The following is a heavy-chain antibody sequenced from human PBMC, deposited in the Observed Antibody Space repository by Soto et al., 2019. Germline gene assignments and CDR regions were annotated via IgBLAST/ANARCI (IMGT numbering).Heavy chain of an antibody. V-gene: IGHV1-69*08. CDR2: IIPIFGIT. D-gene: IGHD2-2*01. CDR3: AREDRDRETGLVPAAIDGMDV. Sequence: QVQLVQSGAEVKKPGSSVKVSCKASGGTFSRYTMTWVRQAPGHGLEWMGRIIPIFGITTYAQKFQGRVTITADESTSTAYMELSSLRSEDTAVYYCAREDRDRETGLVPAAIDGMDVWGQGTMVTVSS. J-gene: IGHJ6*02. CDR1: GGTFSRYT.